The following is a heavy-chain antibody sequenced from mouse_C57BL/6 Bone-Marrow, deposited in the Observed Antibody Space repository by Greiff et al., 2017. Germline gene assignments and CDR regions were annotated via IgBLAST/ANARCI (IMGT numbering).Heavy chain of an antibody. CDR2: IDPSDSYT. CDR1: GYTFTSYW. V-gene: IGHV1-69*01. Sequence: QVQLKQPGAELVMPGASVKLSCKASGYTFTSYWMHWVKQRPGQGLAWIGEIDPSDSYTNYNQKFKGKSTLTVDKSSSTAYMQLSSLTSEDSAVYYGASDYYGSMFWFAYWSQGTLVTVSA. CDR3: ASDYYGSMFWFAY. D-gene: IGHD1-1*01. J-gene: IGHJ3*01.